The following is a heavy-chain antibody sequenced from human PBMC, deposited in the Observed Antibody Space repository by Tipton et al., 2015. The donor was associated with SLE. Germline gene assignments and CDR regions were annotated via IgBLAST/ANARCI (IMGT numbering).Heavy chain of an antibody. CDR2: VYHSGST. Sequence: TLSLTCTVSGGSISDYYWGWIRQPPGKGLEWIGSVYHSGSTYYNPSLKSRVTISVDTSKNQFSLKLNSVTAADTAVYYCARGGIQLWNWFDPWGQGTLVTVSS. D-gene: IGHD5-18*01. CDR1: GGSISDYY. CDR3: ARGGIQLWNWFDP. J-gene: IGHJ5*02. V-gene: IGHV4-38-2*02.